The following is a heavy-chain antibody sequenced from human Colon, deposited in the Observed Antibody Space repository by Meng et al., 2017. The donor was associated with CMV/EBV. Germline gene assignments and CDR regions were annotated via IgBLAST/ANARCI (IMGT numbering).Heavy chain of an antibody. Sequence: GGSLRLSCAASGLTFSTYAMTWVRQAPGKGLEWVSCISSRSDVIYYEDSVKGRFTISRDNAKNSLYLQMNSLRDEDTAVYYCARGILDSNLYLIAFDIWGQGTMVTVSS. CDR1: GLTFSTYA. D-gene: IGHD4-11*01. V-gene: IGHV3-21*06. CDR3: ARGILDSNLYLIAFDI. J-gene: IGHJ3*02. CDR2: ISSRSDVI.